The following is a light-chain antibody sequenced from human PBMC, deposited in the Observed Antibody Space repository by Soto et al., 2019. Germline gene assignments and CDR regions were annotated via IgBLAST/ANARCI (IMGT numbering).Light chain of an antibody. Sequence: EIVLTQSPGTLSLSAGERATLSCMASQSVSNNYLAWYQQKPGQAATLLIYGASNRATGIPDRFSGSGSGTDFTLTISRLEPEDFAVYYCQQYGSSGTFGQGTKVDIK. CDR3: QQYGSSGT. V-gene: IGKV3-20*01. CDR1: QSVSNNY. CDR2: GAS. J-gene: IGKJ1*01.